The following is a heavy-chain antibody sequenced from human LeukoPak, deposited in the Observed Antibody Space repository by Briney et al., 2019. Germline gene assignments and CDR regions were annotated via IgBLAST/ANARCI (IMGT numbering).Heavy chain of an antibody. CDR2: ISSNGGST. D-gene: IGHD6-19*01. CDR1: GFTFSSYT. V-gene: IGHV3-64D*06. Sequence: GGSLRLSCSASGFTFSSYTMHWVRQAPGRGLEYVSLISSNGGSTYYADSVKGRFTISRDNTKNTLYLQMSSLRAEDTAVYYCVPQWLGTAWGQGTLVTVSS. CDR3: VPQWLGTA. J-gene: IGHJ5*02.